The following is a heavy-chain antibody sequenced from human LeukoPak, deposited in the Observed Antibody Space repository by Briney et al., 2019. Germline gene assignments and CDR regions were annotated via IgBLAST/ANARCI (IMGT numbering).Heavy chain of an antibody. J-gene: IGHJ4*02. D-gene: IGHD3-3*01. V-gene: IGHV4-59*08. CDR3: ARLTLNDNGYYYFDY. Sequence: SETLSLTCTVPGGSISIYYWGWIRQSPGKGLEWIGYFHYGGSTNYNPSLKSRVTISIDTSKKQFSMELSTVTAADTAVYYCARLTLNDNGYYYFDYWGQGTLVTVSS. CDR1: GGSISIYY. CDR2: FHYGGST.